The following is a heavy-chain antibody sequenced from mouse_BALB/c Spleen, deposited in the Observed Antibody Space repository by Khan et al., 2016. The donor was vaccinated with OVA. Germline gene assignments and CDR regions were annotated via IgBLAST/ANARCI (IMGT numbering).Heavy chain of an antibody. D-gene: IGHD1-1*01. CDR2: IDPYNGGT. CDR3: ARTEYYGRSYYFDY. CDR1: GYSFTDYN. Sequence: VQLKESGPELVKPGASVKVSCKASGYSFTDYNMFWVKQSHGKSLAWIGYIDPYNGGTSYNQKFTGKATLTVAKSSSTAFMHLSSLTSEDSAVFYCARTEYYGRSYYFDYWGQGTTLTVSS. V-gene: IGHV1S135*01. J-gene: IGHJ2*01.